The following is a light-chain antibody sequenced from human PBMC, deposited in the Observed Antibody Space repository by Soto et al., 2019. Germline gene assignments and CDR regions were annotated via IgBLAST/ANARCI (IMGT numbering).Light chain of an antibody. V-gene: IGKV3D-15*01. CDR3: QQYNNWPPIT. CDR1: QSVSSSY. CDR2: GAS. Sequence: EIVLTQAPGALTLSPGERATLSCRASQSVSSSYLAWYQQQPGQAPRLLIYGASTRATGIPARFSGSGSGTEFTLSISSLQSEDSAVYYCQQYNNWPPITFGQGTRLEI. J-gene: IGKJ5*01.